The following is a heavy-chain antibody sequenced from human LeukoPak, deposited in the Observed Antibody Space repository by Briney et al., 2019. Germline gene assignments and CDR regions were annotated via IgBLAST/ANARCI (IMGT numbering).Heavy chain of an antibody. CDR3: ARVLARCSGGSCYSGLYYFDY. V-gene: IGHV3-48*03. CDR2: ISSSGSTI. CDR1: GFTFSSYE. D-gene: IGHD2-15*01. J-gene: IGHJ4*02. Sequence: GGSLRLSCAASGFTFSSYEMNWVRQAPGKGLEWVSYISSSGSTIYYADSVKGRFTISRDNAKNSLYLQMNGLRAEDTAVYYCARVLARCSGGSCYSGLYYFDYWGQGTLVTVSS.